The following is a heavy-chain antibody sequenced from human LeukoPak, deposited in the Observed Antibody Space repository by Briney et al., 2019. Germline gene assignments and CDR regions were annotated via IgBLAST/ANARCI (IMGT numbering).Heavy chain of an antibody. J-gene: IGHJ3*02. CDR3: ARPYYSSAYYGDAFDI. D-gene: IGHD6-19*01. V-gene: IGHV3-33*01. CDR2: IWYDGTSK. CDR1: GFTFSIYG. Sequence: PGGSLRLSCAASGFTFSIYGMHWVRQAPGTGLQWVAVIWYDGTSKYYADSVKGRFTISRDNSKNTLYLQMNSLRAEDTAVYYCARPYYSSAYYGDAFDIWGQGTMVTVSS.